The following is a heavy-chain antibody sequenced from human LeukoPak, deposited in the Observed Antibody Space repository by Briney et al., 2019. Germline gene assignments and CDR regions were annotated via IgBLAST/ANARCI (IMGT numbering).Heavy chain of an antibody. CDR2: RTCHTRRI. D-gene: IGHD6-19*01. CDR3: AKDIGSGWFDFFHY. CDR1: VFTFDDYA. V-gene: IGHV3-9*01. J-gene: IGHJ4*02. Sequence: GRSLRLSCGSSVFTFDDYAMHCVRQAPGKGLVWVSGRTCHTRRIDNADSVKGGVTTSRHNAKNALHLQMNSVRAEDTPLYYCAKDIGSGWFDFFHYWGQATRDTVPS.